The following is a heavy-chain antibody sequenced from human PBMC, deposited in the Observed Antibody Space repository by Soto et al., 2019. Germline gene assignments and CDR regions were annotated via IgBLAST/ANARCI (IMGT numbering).Heavy chain of an antibody. V-gene: IGHV1-2*02. J-gene: IGHJ6*02. CDR1: GYTLTDYF. CDR3: ARSSGSYSYYGLDV. CDR2: INPKSGDT. D-gene: IGHD1-26*01. Sequence: GPSVKVSCKASGYTLTDYFMHWVRQAPGQGFEWMGWINPKSGDTNHAQKFQGRVTMTRDTSSSTANMELSRLRSDDTAVYYCARSSGSYSYYGLDVWGQGTTVTVSS.